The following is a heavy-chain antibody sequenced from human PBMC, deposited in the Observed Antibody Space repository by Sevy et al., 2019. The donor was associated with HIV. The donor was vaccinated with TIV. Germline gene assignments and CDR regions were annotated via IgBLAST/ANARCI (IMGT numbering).Heavy chain of an antibody. V-gene: IGHV3-30*18. D-gene: IGHD2-2*01. Sequence: GGSLRLSCAASGFTFSSYGMHWVRQAPGKGLEWVAVISYDGSNKYYADSVKGRFTISRDNSKNTLYLQMNSLRAEDTAGYYCAKDQVVVVPAAIPYYYYYYGMDVWGQGTTVTVSS. CDR2: ISYDGSNK. CDR3: AKDQVVVVPAAIPYYYYYYGMDV. CDR1: GFTFSSYG. J-gene: IGHJ6*02.